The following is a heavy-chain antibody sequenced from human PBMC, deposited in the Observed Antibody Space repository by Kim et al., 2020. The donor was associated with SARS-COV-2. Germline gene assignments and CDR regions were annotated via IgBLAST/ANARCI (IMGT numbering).Heavy chain of an antibody. CDR3: ARVRQLVRRPPFDY. Sequence: NPSRKSRVTLTVDTSKNQCALQLSSVTAADTAVYYCARVRQLVRRPPFDYWGQGTLVTVSS. J-gene: IGHJ4*02. V-gene: IGHV4-34*01. D-gene: IGHD6-13*01.